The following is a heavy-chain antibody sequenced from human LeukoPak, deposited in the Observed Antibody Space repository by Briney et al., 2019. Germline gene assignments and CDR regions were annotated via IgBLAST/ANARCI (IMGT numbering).Heavy chain of an antibody. Sequence: GRSLRLSCAASGFTFSSYGMHWVRQAPGKGLEWVAVIWYDGSTKYYADSVKGRFTISRDNSKNTLYLQMNSLRAEDTAVYYCAREGGYFDWPVDYWGQGTLVTVSS. V-gene: IGHV3-33*01. CDR1: GFTFSSYG. D-gene: IGHD3-9*01. CDR3: AREGGYFDWPVDY. J-gene: IGHJ4*02. CDR2: IWYDGSTK.